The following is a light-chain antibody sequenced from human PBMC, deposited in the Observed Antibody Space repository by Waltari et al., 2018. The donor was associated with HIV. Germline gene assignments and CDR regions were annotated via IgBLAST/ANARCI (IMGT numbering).Light chain of an antibody. Sequence: QSVVRQPPSVSGAPGQRVTLSRTGSRANIGAGYAVHRYQQLPGAAPKLLIFGYSNRPSGVPDRFSGSKSGTSASLAISGLQAEDEADYYCQSYDSSLSAWVFGGGTKLTVL. V-gene: IGLV1-40*01. CDR2: GYS. CDR3: QSYDSSLSAWV. J-gene: IGLJ3*02. CDR1: RANIGAGYA.